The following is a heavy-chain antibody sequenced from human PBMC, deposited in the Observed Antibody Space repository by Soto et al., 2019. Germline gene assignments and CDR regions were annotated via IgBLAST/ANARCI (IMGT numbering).Heavy chain of an antibody. J-gene: IGHJ4*02. D-gene: IGHD1-26*01. CDR3: ARVMGIVDF. CDR1: GYTFSNYD. CDR2: MNPKSGYT. Sequence: QVQLVQSGAEVKKPGTSVRISCKTSGYTFSNYDINWVRQAAGQGLEWMGWMNPKSGYTGSARNFQGRVTMTRDASMTTSYMELSSLRSEDTDMYYCARVMGIVDFWGQGTLVTVSS. V-gene: IGHV1-8*01.